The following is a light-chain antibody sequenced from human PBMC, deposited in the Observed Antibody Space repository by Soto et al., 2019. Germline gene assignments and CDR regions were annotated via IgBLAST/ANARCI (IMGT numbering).Light chain of an antibody. J-gene: IGLJ2*01. CDR2: EVI. CDR3: SSYTSTSTLV. CDR1: NSDVGGYDF. Sequence: QSALTQPASVSGSPGQSITIFCTGTNSDVGGYDFVSWYQQHPGKAPKLLIYEVINRPSGVSDRFSGSKSGNTASLSIYGLQAEDEADYYCSSYTSTSTLVFGGGTKVTVL. V-gene: IGLV2-14*01.